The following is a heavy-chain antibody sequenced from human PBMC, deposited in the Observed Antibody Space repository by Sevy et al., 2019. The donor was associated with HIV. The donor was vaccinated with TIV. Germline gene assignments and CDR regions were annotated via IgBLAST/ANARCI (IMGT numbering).Heavy chain of an antibody. V-gene: IGHV3-21*01. CDR3: ARRGSGYHAFDI. D-gene: IGHD3-3*01. CDR2: ISSSSSYI. Sequence: GGSLRLSCAASGFTFSSYSMNWVRQAPGKGLEWVSSISSSSSYIYYADSVKGRFTISRDNAKNSRYLQMNSLRAEDTAVYYCARRGSGYHAFDIWGQGTMVTVSS. CDR1: GFTFSSYS. J-gene: IGHJ3*02.